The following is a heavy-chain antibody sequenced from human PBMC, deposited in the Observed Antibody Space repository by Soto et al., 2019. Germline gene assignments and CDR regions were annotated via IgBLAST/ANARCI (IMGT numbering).Heavy chain of an antibody. J-gene: IGHJ5*02. V-gene: IGHV4-30-4*01. Sequence: KSSETLSLTCTVSGGSISSGDYYWSWIRQPPGKGLEWIGYIYYSGSTYYNPSLKSRVTISVDTSKNQFSLKLSSVTAADTAVYYCARDNQQLAYNWFDPWGQGTLVTVSS. CDR3: ARDNQQLAYNWFDP. CDR1: GGSISSGDYY. D-gene: IGHD6-13*01. CDR2: IYYSGST.